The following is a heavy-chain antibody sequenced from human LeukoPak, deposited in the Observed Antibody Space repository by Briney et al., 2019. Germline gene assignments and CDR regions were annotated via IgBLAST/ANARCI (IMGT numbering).Heavy chain of an antibody. V-gene: IGHV3-33*01. Sequence: GGSLRLSCAASGFSFSTYGMHWVRQAPGKGLEWVGVIWHDGSNKFYADSVKGRFTISRDNSKNTLYLQMNSLRAEDTAAYYCARYASGSGPDYWGQGTLVTVSS. D-gene: IGHD3-10*01. CDR1: GFSFSTYG. CDR3: ARYASGSGPDY. J-gene: IGHJ4*02. CDR2: IWHDGSNK.